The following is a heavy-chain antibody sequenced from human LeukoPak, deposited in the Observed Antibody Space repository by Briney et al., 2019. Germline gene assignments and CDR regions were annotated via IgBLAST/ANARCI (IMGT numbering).Heavy chain of an antibody. Sequence: GAAVKVSCKASGYTFTSYGISWVRQAPGQGLECMGWISAYNDNTNYAQKLQGRVTMTTDTSTSTAYIEKRSMRYDTTAVYYCARGLGMATGDFWGQGTLVTVSS. V-gene: IGHV1-18*01. CDR3: ARGLGMATGDF. J-gene: IGHJ4*02. D-gene: IGHD5-24*01. CDR2: ISAYNDNT. CDR1: GYTFTSYG.